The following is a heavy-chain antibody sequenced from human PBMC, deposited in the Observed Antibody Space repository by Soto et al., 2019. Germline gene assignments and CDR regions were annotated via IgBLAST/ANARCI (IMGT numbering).Heavy chain of an antibody. CDR2: IYYSGST. J-gene: IGHJ5*02. V-gene: IGHV4-39*05. CDR1: AGAISSISYY. D-gene: IGHD2-15*01. Sequence: QLQLQESGPGLVTPSETPSLTCTVSAGAISSISYYWGWIRQPPGKGLEWIGSIYYSGSTYYNTSLKSRVTLSVDTSKNQFSLKLGSVTVAHTAVYYCATPTFYCSGGSCYRNWFAPRGQGPLVTVSS. CDR3: ATPTFYCSGGSCYRNWFAP.